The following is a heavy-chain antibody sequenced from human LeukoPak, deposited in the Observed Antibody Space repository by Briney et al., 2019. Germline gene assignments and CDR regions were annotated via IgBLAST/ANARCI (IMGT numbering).Heavy chain of an antibody. D-gene: IGHD6-13*01. CDR1: GFTFSSYG. CDR2: ISYDGSNK. J-gene: IGHJ4*02. V-gene: IGHV3-30*18. Sequence: GALRLSCAASGFTFSSYGMHWVRQAPGKGLEWVAVISYDGSNKYYADSVKGRFTISRDNSKNTLYLQMNSLRAEDTAVYYCAKEEYSSSWYTSAPTDYWGQGTLVTVSS. CDR3: AKEEYSSSWYTSAPTDY.